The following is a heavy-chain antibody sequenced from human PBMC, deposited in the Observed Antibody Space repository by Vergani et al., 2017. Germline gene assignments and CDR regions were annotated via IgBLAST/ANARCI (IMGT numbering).Heavy chain of an antibody. Sequence: EVQLVESGGGLVQPGGSPRLSCAASGFTFSSYSMNWVRQAPGKGLEWVSYISSSSSTIYYADSVKGRFTISRDNAKNSLYLQMNSLRAEDTAVYYCARDPGQEVIFGVVIKDSTIDYWGQGTLVTVSS. CDR3: ARDPGQEVIFGVVIKDSTIDY. J-gene: IGHJ4*02. V-gene: IGHV3-48*04. D-gene: IGHD3-3*01. CDR2: ISSSSSTI. CDR1: GFTFSSYS.